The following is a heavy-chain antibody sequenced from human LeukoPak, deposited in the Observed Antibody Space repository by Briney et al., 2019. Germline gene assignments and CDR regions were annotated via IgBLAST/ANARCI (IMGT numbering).Heavy chain of an antibody. CDR3: AKIPLAAGYSYGTYYFDY. CDR1: GFTFSSYA. Sequence: PGGSLRLSCAASGFTFSSYAMTWVRQAPGKGLEWVAFIRYDGSNKYYADSVKGRFTISRDNSKNTLYLQMNSLRAEDTAVYYCAKIPLAAGYSYGTYYFDYWGQGTLVTVSS. V-gene: IGHV3-30*02. J-gene: IGHJ4*02. CDR2: IRYDGSNK. D-gene: IGHD5-18*01.